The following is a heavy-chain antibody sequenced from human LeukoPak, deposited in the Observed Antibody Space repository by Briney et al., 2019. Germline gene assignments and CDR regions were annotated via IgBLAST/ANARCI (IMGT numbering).Heavy chain of an antibody. CDR1: GGYY. D-gene: IGHD3-10*01. V-gene: IGHV4-34*01. Sequence: SETLSLTCAVYGGYYWSWIRQPPGKGLEWIGEINPSGITNYNPSLKSRVTISVDTSKNQFSLRLSSVTAADTAVYYCARRLGRKFGERFYYYHYLDVWGKGTTVTISS. J-gene: IGHJ6*03. CDR3: ARRLGRKFGERFYYYHYLDV. CDR2: INPSGIT.